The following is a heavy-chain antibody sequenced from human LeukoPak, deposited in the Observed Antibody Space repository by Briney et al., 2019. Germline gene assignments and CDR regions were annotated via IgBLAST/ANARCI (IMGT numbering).Heavy chain of an antibody. V-gene: IGHV4-4*02. D-gene: IGHD1-1*01. CDR1: GGSISSSNW. CDR3: ARTNWNYFNGMDV. J-gene: IGHJ6*02. Sequence: PSETLSLTCAVSGGSISSSNWWSWVRQPPGKGLEWIGEIYHSGSTNYNPSLKSRVTISVDTSKNQFSLKLSSVTAADTAVYYCARTNWNYFNGMDVWGQGTTVTVSS. CDR2: IYHSGST.